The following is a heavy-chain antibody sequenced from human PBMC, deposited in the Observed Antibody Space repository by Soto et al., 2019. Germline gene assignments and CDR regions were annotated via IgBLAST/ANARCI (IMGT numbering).Heavy chain of an antibody. CDR3: ARSSSSSGP. CDR2: ISDSGANT. V-gene: IGHV3-23*01. J-gene: IGHJ4*02. D-gene: IGHD6-6*01. CDR1: GFTFSSYA. Sequence: EVQLLESVGSLVQPGGSLRLSCAASGFTFSSYAMSWVRQGPGKGLEWVSAISDSGANTYYADSVKGRFTISRDNSKSTLYLQMNSLRDEDTAIYYCARSSSSSGPWGQGTLVTVSS.